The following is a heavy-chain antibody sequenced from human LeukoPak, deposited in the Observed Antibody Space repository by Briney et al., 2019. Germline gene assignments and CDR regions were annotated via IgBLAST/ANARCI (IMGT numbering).Heavy chain of an antibody. CDR3: TRDRVGGDPPGESLY. D-gene: IGHD1-14*01. Sequence: ASVKVSCKPSGYIFNNFGITWVRQAPGQGLEWMGWISAFNGNTVYTQKVQGRLTLTPDTSTGTAFMELRNLKSDDTGIYYCTRDRVGGDPPGESLYWGQGTLVTVS. J-gene: IGHJ4*02. V-gene: IGHV1-18*01. CDR1: GYIFNNFG. CDR2: ISAFNGNT.